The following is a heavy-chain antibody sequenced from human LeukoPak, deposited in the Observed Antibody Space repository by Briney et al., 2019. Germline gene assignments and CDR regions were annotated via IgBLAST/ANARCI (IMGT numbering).Heavy chain of an antibody. CDR2: LSGSGITM. J-gene: IGHJ4*01. CDR1: GFTFSNSA. V-gene: IGHV3-23*01. D-gene: IGHD6-19*01. CDR3: AKGIYSSGWSYFDY. Sequence: GGSLRLSCAASGFTFSNSAMSWVRQAPGKGLEWVSTLSGSGITMYYADSVKGRFTISRDNSKNTLYLQMSSLRAEDTAVYYCAKGIYSSGWSYFDYWGHGTLVTVSS.